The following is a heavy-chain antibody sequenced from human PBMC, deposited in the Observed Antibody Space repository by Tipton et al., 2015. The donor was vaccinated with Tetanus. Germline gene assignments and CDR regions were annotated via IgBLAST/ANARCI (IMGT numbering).Heavy chain of an antibody. V-gene: IGHV3-53*01. Sequence: SLRLSCAASGFIVSRNFMTWVRQAPGKGLEWVSAIYSGGSTYYAESVKSRFTISRDNAKNSLHLQMNSLRAEDTAVYYCATSYSNYGYDYWGQVTLVTVSS. CDR3: ATSYSNYGYDY. CDR1: GFIVSRNF. D-gene: IGHD4-11*01. J-gene: IGHJ4*02. CDR2: IYSGGST.